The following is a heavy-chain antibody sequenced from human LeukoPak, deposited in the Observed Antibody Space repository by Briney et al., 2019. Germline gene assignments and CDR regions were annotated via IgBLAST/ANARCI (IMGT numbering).Heavy chain of an antibody. CDR3: AKDDCSGGSCYLIYFDY. J-gene: IGHJ4*02. CDR2: ISGSGGST. Sequence: GSLRLSCAASGFTFSSYAMSWVRQAPGKGLEWVSAISGSGGSTYYADSVKGRFTISRDNSKNTLYLQMNSLRAEDTAVYYCAKDDCSGGSCYLIYFDYWGQGTLVTVSS. CDR1: GFTFSSYA. V-gene: IGHV3-23*01. D-gene: IGHD2-15*01.